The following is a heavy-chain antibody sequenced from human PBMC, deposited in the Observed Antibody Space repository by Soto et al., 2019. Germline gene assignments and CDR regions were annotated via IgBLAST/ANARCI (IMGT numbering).Heavy chain of an antibody. CDR3: AGMPYTSGLRFDP. J-gene: IGHJ5*02. Sequence: SETLSLTCNMSGDSYSISTYSWSWIRQPPGKALQWIGFIYQSGVTSYNPSLASRVSISLDRPNNQRSLKLKSVTAADTAVYFCAGMPYTSGLRFDPWGPGTLVTVSS. V-gene: IGHV4-30-2*01. CDR2: IYQSGVT. D-gene: IGHD6-19*01. CDR1: GDSYSISTYS.